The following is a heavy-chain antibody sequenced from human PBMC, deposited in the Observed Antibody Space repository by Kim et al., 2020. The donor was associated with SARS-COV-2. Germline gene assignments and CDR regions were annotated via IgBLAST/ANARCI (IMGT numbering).Heavy chain of an antibody. CDR2: IHRGGTT. CDR3: ARASELLWSGMDV. V-gene: IGHV3-53*01. J-gene: IGHJ6*02. CDR1: GFTVNSNY. D-gene: IGHD3-10*01. Sequence: GGSLRLSCAASGFTVNSNYMTWVRQAPGKGLEWVSLIHRGGTTYYADSVKGRFTISRDNSKNTLYLQMNSLRADDTAIYYCARASELLWSGMDVWGQGTTVTVSS.